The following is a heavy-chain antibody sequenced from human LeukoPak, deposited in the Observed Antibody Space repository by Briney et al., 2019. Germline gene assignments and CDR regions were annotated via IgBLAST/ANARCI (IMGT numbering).Heavy chain of an antibody. CDR1: GGSISSSGYY. V-gene: IGHV4-39*01. J-gene: IGHJ4*02. CDR2: IYYGGNT. D-gene: IGHD3-22*01. Sequence: PSEXLSLTCTVSGGSISSSGYYWGWIRQPPGTGREWIGNIYYGGNTYYNPSLKSRVTISVDTSKNQFSLKLTSVTATDTAVYYCARLRDSSGFYSRVWGQGTLVAVSS. CDR3: ARLRDSSGFYSRV.